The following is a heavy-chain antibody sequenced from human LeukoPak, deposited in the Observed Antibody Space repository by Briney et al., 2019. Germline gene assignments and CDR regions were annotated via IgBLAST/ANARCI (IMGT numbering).Heavy chain of an antibody. CDR1: GVSISSSSYY. CDR2: FYWSGST. V-gene: IGHV4-39*07. D-gene: IGHD6-13*01. Sequence: PSETLSLTCTVSGVSISSSSYYWGWLRQPPGKGLEWIESFYWSGSTYYNPSLKSRVIISVDTSKNQFSLKLSSVTAADTAVYYCARGRYLTTGGGAAAGFLDYWGQGTLVTVSS. CDR3: ARGRYLTTGGGAAAGFLDY. J-gene: IGHJ4*02.